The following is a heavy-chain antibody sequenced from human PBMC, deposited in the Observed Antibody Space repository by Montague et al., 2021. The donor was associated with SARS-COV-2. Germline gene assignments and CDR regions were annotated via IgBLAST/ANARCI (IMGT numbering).Heavy chain of an antibody. D-gene: IGHD2-15*01. CDR3: ARAGRGSCGDGNCYQYFFNY. CDR2: TYYRSEWYS. V-gene: IGHV6-1*01. CDR1: GDSVTTHSAT. J-gene: IGHJ4*02. Sequence: CAISGDSVTTHSATWNWVRLSPSRGLEWLGRTYYRSEWYSDYSVSVKSRISINPDTSKNQFSLQLNSVTPEDTAVYYCARAGRGSCGDGNCYQYFFNYWGQGTLVTVSS.